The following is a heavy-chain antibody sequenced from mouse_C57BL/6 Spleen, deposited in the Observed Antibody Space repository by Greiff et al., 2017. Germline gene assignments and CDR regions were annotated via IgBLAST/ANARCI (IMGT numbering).Heavy chain of an antibody. CDR3: ARGDYYGSSPWYFDV. CDR2: ISSGSSTI. V-gene: IGHV5-17*01. D-gene: IGHD1-1*01. CDR1: GFTFSDYG. J-gene: IGHJ1*03. Sequence: EVKVEESGGGLVKPGGSLKLSCAASGFTFSDYGMHWVRQAPEKGLEWVAYISSGSSTIYYAATVKGRFTISRDNAENTLFLQMTSLSSEDTAMYYCARGDYYGSSPWYFDVWGTGTTVTVSS.